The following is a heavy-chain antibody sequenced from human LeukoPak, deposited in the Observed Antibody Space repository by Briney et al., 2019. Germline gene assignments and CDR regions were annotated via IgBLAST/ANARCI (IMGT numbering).Heavy chain of an antibody. CDR1: GGSISSYY. CDR2: ISYSGST. D-gene: IGHD2-15*01. J-gene: IGHJ5*02. CDR3: ARTGYCSGGSCFPGWFDP. V-gene: IGHV4-59*01. Sequence: PSETLSLTCTVSGGSISSYYWSWIRQPPGKGLEWIGYISYSGSTNFNPSLKSRVTISVDTSKNQFSLKLSSVTAADTAVYYCARTGYCSGGSCFPGWFDPWGQGTLVTVSS.